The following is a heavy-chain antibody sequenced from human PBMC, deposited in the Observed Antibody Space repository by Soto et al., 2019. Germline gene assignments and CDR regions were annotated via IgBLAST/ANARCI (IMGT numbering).Heavy chain of an antibody. CDR2: INAGNGNT. D-gene: IGHD6-6*01. V-gene: IGHV1-3*01. J-gene: IGHJ6*03. CDR3: ARCSGYSFSSGAGYYYYYYMDV. CDR1: GYTFTSYA. Sequence: ASVKVSCKASGYTFTSYAMHWVRQAPGQRLEWMGWINAGNGNTKYSQKFQGRVTITRDTSASTAYMELSSLRSEDTAVYYCARCSGYSFSSGAGYYYYYYMDVWGKGTTVTVSS.